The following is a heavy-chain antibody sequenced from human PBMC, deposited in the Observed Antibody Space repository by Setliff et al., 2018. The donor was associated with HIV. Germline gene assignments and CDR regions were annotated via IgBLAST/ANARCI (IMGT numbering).Heavy chain of an antibody. CDR1: GYSISSGYY. D-gene: IGHD5-12*01. V-gene: IGHV4-38-2*01. Sequence: SETLSLTCAVSGYSISSGYYWGWIRQPPGKGLEWIGSMYHSGSSYYNPSLKSRVTISADTSRNQFSLKLNSVTAADTAVYYCARLANGAIVATVDYFDYWGQGTLVTASS. CDR2: MYHSGSS. J-gene: IGHJ4*02. CDR3: ARLANGAIVATVDYFDY.